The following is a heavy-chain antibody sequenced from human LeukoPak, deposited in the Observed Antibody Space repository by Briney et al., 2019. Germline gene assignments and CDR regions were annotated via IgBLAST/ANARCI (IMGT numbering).Heavy chain of an antibody. D-gene: IGHD5-12*01. J-gene: IGHJ4*02. CDR2: IYHSGST. CDR1: GGSISSGGYS. CDR3: ARGYSGYDVSFDY. V-gene: IGHV4-30-2*01. Sequence: SETLSLTCAVSGGSISSGGYSWSWIRQPPGKGLEWIGYIYHSGSTYYNPSLKSRVIISVDRSKNQFSLKLSSVTAADTAVYSCARGYSGYDVSFDYWGQGTLVTASS.